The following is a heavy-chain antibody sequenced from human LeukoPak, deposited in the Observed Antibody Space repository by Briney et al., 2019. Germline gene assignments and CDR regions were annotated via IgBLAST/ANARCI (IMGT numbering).Heavy chain of an antibody. CDR1: GGSFSGYY. D-gene: IGHD1-26*01. CDR3: ARRSGSYSLYYFDY. CDR2: INHSGST. V-gene: IGHV4-34*01. J-gene: IGHJ4*02. Sequence: SETLSLTCAVYGGSFSGYYWSWIRQPPGKGLEWSGEINHSGSTNYNPSLKSRVTISVDTSKNQFSLKLSSVTAADTAVYYCARRSGSYSLYYFDYWGQGTLVTVSS.